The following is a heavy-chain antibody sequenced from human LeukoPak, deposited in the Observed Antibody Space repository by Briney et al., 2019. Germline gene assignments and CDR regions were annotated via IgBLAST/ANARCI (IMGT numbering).Heavy chain of an antibody. V-gene: IGHV4-34*01. CDR2: INHSGST. CDR3: ARGSGSLLWFGEFSDWFDP. J-gene: IGHJ5*02. D-gene: IGHD3-10*01. CDR1: GGSISSYY. Sequence: KTSETLSLTCTVSGGSISSYYWSWIRQPPGKGLEWIGEINHSGSTNYNPSLKGRVTISVDTSKNQFSLKLSSVTAADTAVYYCARGSGSLLWFGEFSDWFDPWGQGTLVTVSS.